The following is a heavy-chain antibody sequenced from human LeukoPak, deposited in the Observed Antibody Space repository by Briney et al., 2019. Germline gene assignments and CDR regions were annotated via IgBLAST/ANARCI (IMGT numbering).Heavy chain of an antibody. CDR1: GFTFSSYG. CDR2: ISSSSGTI. CDR3: AKDGGYYDSSGYLH. V-gene: IGHV3-48*01. Sequence: GGSLRLSCAASGFTFSSYGMHWVRQAPGKGLEWVSYISSSSGTIEYADSVKGRFTISRDNSKNTLYLQMNSLRAEDTAVYYCAKDGGYYDSSGYLHWGQGTLVTVSS. J-gene: IGHJ4*02. D-gene: IGHD3-22*01.